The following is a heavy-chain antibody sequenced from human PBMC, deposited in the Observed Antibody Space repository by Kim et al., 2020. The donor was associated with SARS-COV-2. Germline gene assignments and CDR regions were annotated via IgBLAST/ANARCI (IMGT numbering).Heavy chain of an antibody. CDR3: AVVPAANWGWFDP. Sequence: SVKVSCKASGATFSSYGISWVRQAPGQGLEWMGRIIPILGTSNYPQKFQGRVTITADKSTSTAYMELSSLRSEDTAVYYCAVVPAANWGWFDPWGQGTLVTVSS. CDR1: GATFSSYG. D-gene: IGHD3-16*01. V-gene: IGHV1-69*04. J-gene: IGHJ5*02. CDR2: IIPILGTS.